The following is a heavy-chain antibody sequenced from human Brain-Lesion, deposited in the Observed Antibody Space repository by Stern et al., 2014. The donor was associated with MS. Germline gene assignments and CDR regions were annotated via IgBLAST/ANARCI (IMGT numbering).Heavy chain of an antibody. CDR2: IYYSGDP. J-gene: IGHJ5*02. Sequence: VQLVESGPGLVKPSETLSLTCTVAGGSVSSTSYAWAWIRQPPGKGLEWIGTIYYSGDPYYTPSLKGPLTISLDTSKNQSPLQLRFVTAADTAVYYCAGEEDIRYCSGGSCTGNWFDPWGQGTLVTVSS. D-gene: IGHD2-15*01. CDR3: AGEEDIRYCSGGSCTGNWFDP. V-gene: IGHV4-39*01. CDR1: GGSVSSTSYA.